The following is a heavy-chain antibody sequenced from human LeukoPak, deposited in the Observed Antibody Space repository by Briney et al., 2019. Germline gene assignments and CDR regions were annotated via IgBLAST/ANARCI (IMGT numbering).Heavy chain of an antibody. D-gene: IGHD6-19*01. CDR1: GGSISSGGYY. CDR3: ARDLSSGWSTGYYYYGMDV. J-gene: IGHJ6*02. CDR2: IYHSEST. Sequence: SETLSLTCTVSGGSISSGGYYWSWIRQPPGKGLEWIGYIYHSESTYYNPSLKSRVTMSVDRSKNQLSLRLSSVTAADTAVYYCARDLSSGWSTGYYYYGMDVWGQGTTVTVSS. V-gene: IGHV4-30-2*01.